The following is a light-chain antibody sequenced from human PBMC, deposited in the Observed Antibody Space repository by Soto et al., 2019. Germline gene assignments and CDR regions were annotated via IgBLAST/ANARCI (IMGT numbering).Light chain of an antibody. CDR3: HHYGRSPYT. CDR2: GAS. CDR1: QNINKNY. V-gene: IGKV3-20*01. Sequence: EIVLTQSPDTLSLSPGERATLSCRASQNINKNYLAWYQQQPGQAPRLLIYGASTRATGIPDTFSGSGSGTDFSLTISSLETEDFAEYYCHHYGRSPYTFGQGSKVEIK. J-gene: IGKJ1*01.